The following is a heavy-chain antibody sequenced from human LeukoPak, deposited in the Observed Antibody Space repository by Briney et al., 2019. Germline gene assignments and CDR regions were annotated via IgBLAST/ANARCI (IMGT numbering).Heavy chain of an antibody. Sequence: GGSLRLSCAASGFTFSSYGMNWVRQAPGKGLEWVSSISSSSTYIYYADSMKGRFTISRDNAKNTLYLQMNSLRAEDTAVYYCAKDRGRVQYYYYYYMDVWGKGTTVTVSS. V-gene: IGHV3-21*01. D-gene: IGHD4/OR15-4a*01. J-gene: IGHJ6*03. CDR3: AKDRGRVQYYYYYYMDV. CDR1: GFTFSSYG. CDR2: ISSSSTYI.